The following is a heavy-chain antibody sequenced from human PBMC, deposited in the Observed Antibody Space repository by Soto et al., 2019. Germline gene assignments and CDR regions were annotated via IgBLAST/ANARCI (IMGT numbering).Heavy chain of an antibody. CDR1: GGSVNSGDYY. V-gene: IGHV4-61*08. J-gene: IGHJ5*02. CDR3: ARHVVRGIMRLDP. Sequence: SETLSLTCTVSGGSVNSGDYYWSCIRKPPGKGLEWIGYIYYSGSTNYSPSLKSRVTISVDTSKNQFSLNLSSVTAADTAVYYCARHVVRGIMRLDPWGQGSLVTVSS. D-gene: IGHD3-10*01. CDR2: IYYSGST.